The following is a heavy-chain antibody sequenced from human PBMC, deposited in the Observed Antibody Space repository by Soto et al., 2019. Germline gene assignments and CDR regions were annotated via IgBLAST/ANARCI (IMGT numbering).Heavy chain of an antibody. V-gene: IGHV3-30*18. CDR2: ISYDGSNK. CDR3: AKDQVRGGRGGITYYYGMDV. Sequence: QVQLVESGGGVVQPGRSLRLSCAASGFTFSSYGMHWVRQAPGKGLEWVAVISYDGSNKYYADSVKGRFTISRDNSKNSVYLQMNSLRAEDPAVYYCAKDQVRGGRGGITYYYGMDVWGQGTTVTVSS. J-gene: IGHJ6*02. D-gene: IGHD3-10*01. CDR1: GFTFSSYG.